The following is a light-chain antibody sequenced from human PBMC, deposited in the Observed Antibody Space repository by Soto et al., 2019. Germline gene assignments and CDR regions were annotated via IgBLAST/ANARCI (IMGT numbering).Light chain of an antibody. J-gene: IGLJ1*01. Sequence: QSALTQPRSVSGSPGQSVTISCTGTSSDVGGYNFVTWYQQHPGKAPKFMIYDVTKRPSGVPDRFSGSKSGNTASLTISGLQAEDEADSYCCSYVGSYTAYVFGTWTKLTVL. V-gene: IGLV2-11*01. CDR2: DVT. CDR1: SSDVGGYNF. CDR3: CSYVGSYTAYV.